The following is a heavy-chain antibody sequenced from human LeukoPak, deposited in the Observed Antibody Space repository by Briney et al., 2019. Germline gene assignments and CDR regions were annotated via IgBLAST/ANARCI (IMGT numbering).Heavy chain of an antibody. J-gene: IGHJ4*02. CDR1: GGSISGYH. CDR3: ARGIGSYDSSGSIFDY. D-gene: IGHD3-22*01. CDR2: INHSGST. Sequence: SETLSLTCSVSGGSISGYHWSWIRQPPGKGLEWIGEINHSGSTNYNPSLKSRVTISVDTSKNQFSLKLSSVTAADTAVYYCARGIGSYDSSGSIFDYWGQGTLVTVSS. V-gene: IGHV4-34*01.